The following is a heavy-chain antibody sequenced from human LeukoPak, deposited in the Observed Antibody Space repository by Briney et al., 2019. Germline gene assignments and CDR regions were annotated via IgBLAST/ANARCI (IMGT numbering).Heavy chain of an antibody. Sequence: GGSLRLSCAASGFTFSSFAMSWVRQAPGKGLEWVSGISDSGGYTYYADSVEGRFTISRDNSKNTLYLQMNSLRAEDTAVYYCAKADLDGYNYGPFDYWGQGTLVTVSS. CDR1: GFTFSSFA. V-gene: IGHV3-23*01. J-gene: IGHJ4*02. CDR2: ISDSGGYT. D-gene: IGHD5-24*01. CDR3: AKADLDGYNYGPFDY.